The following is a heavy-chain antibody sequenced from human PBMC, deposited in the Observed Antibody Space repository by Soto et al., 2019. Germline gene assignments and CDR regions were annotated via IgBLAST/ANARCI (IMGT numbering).Heavy chain of an antibody. D-gene: IGHD6-6*01. J-gene: IGHJ5*02. CDR1: GGSISSGGYS. CDR2: IYHSGST. Sequence: SETLSLTCAVSGGSISSGGYSWSWIRQPPGKGLEWIGYIYHSGSTYYNPSLKSRVTISVDTSKNQFSLKLSSVTAADTAVYYCASLYSSSSSWFDPWGQGTLVTVSS. CDR3: ASLYSSSSSWFDP. V-gene: IGHV4-30-2*01.